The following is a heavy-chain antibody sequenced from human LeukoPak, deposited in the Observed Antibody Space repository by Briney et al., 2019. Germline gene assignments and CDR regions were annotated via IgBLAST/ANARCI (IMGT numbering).Heavy chain of an antibody. CDR2: ISSNGGST. V-gene: IGHV3-64D*06. CDR3: VKAPHGEPNNWFDP. J-gene: IGHJ5*02. Sequence: GGGLRLLLLASRFIFHCYAIRWGPPAPPKGVGNFSAISSNGGSTYYADSVKGRFTISRDNSKNTLYLQMSSLRAEDTAVYYCVKAPHGEPNNWFDPWGQGTLVTVSS. D-gene: IGHD5-24*01. CDR1: RFIFHCYA.